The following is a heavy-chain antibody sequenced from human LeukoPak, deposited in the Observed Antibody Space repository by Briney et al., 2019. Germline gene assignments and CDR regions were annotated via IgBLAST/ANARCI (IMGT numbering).Heavy chain of an antibody. CDR2: IYYSGST. J-gene: IGHJ4*02. CDR1: GVSISSGGYY. CDR3: ARVAVRLVGAIDY. D-gene: IGHD1-26*01. V-gene: IGHV4-31*03. Sequence: SETLSLTCTVSGVSISSGGYYWSWIRQHPGKGLEWIGYIYYSGSTYYNPSLKSRVTISVDTSKNQFSLKLSSVTAGDTAVYYCARVAVRLVGAIDYWGQGTLVTVSS.